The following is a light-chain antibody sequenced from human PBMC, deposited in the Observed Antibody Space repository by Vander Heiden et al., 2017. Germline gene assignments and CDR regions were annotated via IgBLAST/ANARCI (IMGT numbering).Light chain of an antibody. J-gene: IGKJ1*01. CDR1: QSVLYSSNKKNY. CDR3: QQYYSTPPT. V-gene: IGKV4-1*01. Sequence: DIVMTQSPDSLAVSLGERATINCKSSQSVLYSSNKKNYLACYQQEPGQPPKLLIYWASTRESGVPDRFSGSGSGTDFTLTISSLQAEDVAVYYCQQYYSTPPTFGQGTKVEIK. CDR2: WAS.